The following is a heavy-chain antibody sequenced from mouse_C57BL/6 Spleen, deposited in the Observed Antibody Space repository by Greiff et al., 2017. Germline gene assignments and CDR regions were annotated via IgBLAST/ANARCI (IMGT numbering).Heavy chain of an antibody. CDR1: GYTFTDYY. J-gene: IGHJ1*03. CDR3: ARGIYYGSSYGYFDD. Sequence: VQLKESGAELVRPGASVKLSCKASGYTFTDYYINWVKQRPGQGLEWIARIYPGSGNTYYNEKFKGKATLTAEKSSSTAYMQLSSLTSEDSAVYVCARGIYYGSSYGYFDDWGTGTTVTVSS. CDR2: IYPGSGNT. D-gene: IGHD1-1*01. V-gene: IGHV1-76*01.